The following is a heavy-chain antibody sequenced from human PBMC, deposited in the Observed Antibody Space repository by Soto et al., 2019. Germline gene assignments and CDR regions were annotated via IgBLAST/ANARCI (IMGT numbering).Heavy chain of an antibody. V-gene: IGHV1-3*01. J-gene: IGHJ4*02. D-gene: IGHD3-3*01. CDR2: INAGNGNT. CDR3: ARDMADYDFWSGYYY. Sequence: QVQLVQSGAEVKKPGASVKVSCKASGYTFTSYAMHWVRQAPRQRLEWMGWINAGNGNTKYSQKFQGRVTITRDTSASTAYMELSSLRSEDTAVYYCARDMADYDFWSGYYYWGQGTLVTVSS. CDR1: GYTFTSYA.